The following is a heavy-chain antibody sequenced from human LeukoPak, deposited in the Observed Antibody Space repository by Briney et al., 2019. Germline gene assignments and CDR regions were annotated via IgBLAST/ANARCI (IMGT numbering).Heavy chain of an antibody. Sequence: PGGSLRHSCAASGFTFSSYWMHWVRQAPGKGLVWVSRINSDGYSLSYADSVKGRFTISRDNAKNTLYLQMNSLRAEDTAVYYCARLGYSSSWYYFDYWGQGSLVTVSS. CDR3: ARLGYSSSWYYFDY. CDR1: GFTFSSYW. CDR2: INSDGYSL. V-gene: IGHV3-74*01. D-gene: IGHD6-13*01. J-gene: IGHJ4*02.